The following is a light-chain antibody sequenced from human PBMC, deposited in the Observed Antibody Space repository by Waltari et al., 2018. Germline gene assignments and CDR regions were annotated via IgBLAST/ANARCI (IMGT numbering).Light chain of an antibody. CDR1: QSVTRT. CDR2: GAS. CDR3: QHYLRLPAT. Sequence: EIVLTQSPGTLSLSPGERATLSCRASQSVTRTLAGYQQKPVQAPRLLIYGASNRATGIPDRFSGSGSGTDFSLTISRLEPEDFAVYYCQHYLRLPATFGQGTKVEIK. J-gene: IGKJ1*01. V-gene: IGKV3-20*01.